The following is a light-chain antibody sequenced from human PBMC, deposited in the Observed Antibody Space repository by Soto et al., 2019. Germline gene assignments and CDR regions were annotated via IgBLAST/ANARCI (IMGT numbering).Light chain of an antibody. CDR1: QSVLYSSNNKNY. CDR2: WAS. V-gene: IGKV4-1*01. Sequence: DIVMTQSPDSLAVSLGERATINCKSSQSVLYSSNNKNYLAWYQQRPGQPPNLLIYWASTRESGVPDRFSGSGSGTDFTLTSSSLLAEDVAIYYCQQYFSFPWTFGQGTKVEIK. J-gene: IGKJ1*01. CDR3: QQYFSFPWT.